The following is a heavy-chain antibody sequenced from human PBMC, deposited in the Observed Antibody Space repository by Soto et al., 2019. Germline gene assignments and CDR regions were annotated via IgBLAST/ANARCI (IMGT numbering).Heavy chain of an antibody. CDR2: IKQDGSEN. D-gene: IGHD6-19*01. V-gene: IGHV3-7*03. CDR1: SFTFSSYW. Sequence: GGSLRLSCAASSFTFSSYWLSWVRQAPGKGLEWVATIKQDGSENYYVDSVKGRFTTSRDNAKNSLYLQMSSLRADDTAVYYCARDGPFISVAAPAFQYAMDVWGQGTTVTVSS. CDR3: ARDGPFISVAAPAFQYAMDV. J-gene: IGHJ6*02.